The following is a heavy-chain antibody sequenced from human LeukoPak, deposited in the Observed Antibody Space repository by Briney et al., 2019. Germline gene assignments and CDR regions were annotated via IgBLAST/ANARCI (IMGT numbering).Heavy chain of an antibody. CDR3: ARGGATMVRGVHGY. CDR1: GGSFSGYY. D-gene: IGHD3-10*01. V-gene: IGHV4-34*01. J-gene: IGHJ4*02. Sequence: SETLSLTCAVYGGSFSGYYWNWIRQPPGKGLEWIGEINHSGSTNYNPSLKSRVTISVDTSKNQFSLKLSSATAADTAVYYCARGGATMVRGVHGYWGQGTLVTVSS. CDR2: INHSGST.